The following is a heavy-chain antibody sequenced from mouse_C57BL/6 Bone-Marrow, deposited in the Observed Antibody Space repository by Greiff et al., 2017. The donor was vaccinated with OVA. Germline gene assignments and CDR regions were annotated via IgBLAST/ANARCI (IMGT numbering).Heavy chain of an antibody. CDR2: INPNNGGT. J-gene: IGHJ3*01. CDR3: ARDYYGSRISFAY. V-gene: IGHV1-22*01. CDR1: GYTFTDYN. D-gene: IGHD1-1*01. Sequence: EVKLQESGPELVKPGASVKMSCKASGYTFTDYNMHWVKQSHGKSLEWIGYINPNNGGTSYNQKFKGKATLTVNKSSSTAYMELRSLTSEDSAVYYCARDYYGSRISFAYWGQGTLVTVSA.